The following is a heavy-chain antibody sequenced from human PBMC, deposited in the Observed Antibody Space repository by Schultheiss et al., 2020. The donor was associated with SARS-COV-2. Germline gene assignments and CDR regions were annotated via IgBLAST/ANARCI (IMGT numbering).Heavy chain of an antibody. V-gene: IGHV4-4*07. CDR1: GGSISSSY. D-gene: IGHD4-17*01. CDR2: INPRGST. Sequence: SETLSLTCTVSGGSISSSYWSWIRQPAGKGLEWIGRINPRGSTNYSPSLKSRVTMSVATSKKQFSLKLSSVTAADTATYYCARRTDYEMNPLDYWGQGTLVTVSS. CDR3: ARRTDYEMNPLDY. J-gene: IGHJ4*02.